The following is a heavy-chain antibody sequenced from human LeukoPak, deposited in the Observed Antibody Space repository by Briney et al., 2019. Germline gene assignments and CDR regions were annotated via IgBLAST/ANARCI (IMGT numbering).Heavy chain of an antibody. D-gene: IGHD3-3*01. V-gene: IGHV3-23*01. J-gene: IGHJ4*02. CDR2: ISGSGGLT. Sequence: GGSLRLSCAASGFTFSNYAMSWVRQAPGKGLEWVSGISGSGGLTYYAESVKGRFTISRDSSKNTLYLQMNSLRAEDTAVYYCAKDSDFWSGAFDYWGQGTLVTVSS. CDR1: GFTFSNYA. CDR3: AKDSDFWSGAFDY.